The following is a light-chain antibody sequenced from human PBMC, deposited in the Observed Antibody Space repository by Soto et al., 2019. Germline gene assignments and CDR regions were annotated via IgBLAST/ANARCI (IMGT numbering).Light chain of an antibody. CDR1: QGISSY. CDR3: QQLNSYLPFT. Sequence: IQLTQSPSSLSASVGDRVTITCRASQGISSYLAWYQQKPGKAPKLLIYAASTLQSGVPSRFSGSGSGTDFTLTISSLQTEDFATYYCQQLNSYLPFTFGPGTKVDIK. V-gene: IGKV1-9*01. CDR2: AAS. J-gene: IGKJ3*01.